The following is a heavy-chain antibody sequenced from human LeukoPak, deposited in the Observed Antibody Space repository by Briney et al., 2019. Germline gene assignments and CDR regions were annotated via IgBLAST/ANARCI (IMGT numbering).Heavy chain of an antibody. V-gene: IGHV1-3*01. CDR3: ARGVRDFWSGYLGNNWFDP. Sequence: ASVKVSCKASGYTFTSYAMHWVRQAPGQRLEWMGWINAGNGNTKYSQKFQGRVTITRDTSASTAYMELSSLRSEDTAVYYCARGVRDFWSGYLGNNWFDPWGQGTLVTVSS. D-gene: IGHD3-3*01. J-gene: IGHJ5*02. CDR1: GYTFTSYA. CDR2: INAGNGNT.